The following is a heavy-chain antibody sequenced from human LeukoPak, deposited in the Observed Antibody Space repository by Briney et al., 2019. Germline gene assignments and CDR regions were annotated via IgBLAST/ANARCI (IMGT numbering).Heavy chain of an antibody. Sequence: PGGSLRLSCAASGFTFSDYYMSWIRQAPGKGLEWVSYISSSGSTIYYADSVKGRFTISRDNAKNSLYLQMNSLRAEDTAVYYCARDSPRWLSYYYYGMDVWGQGTTVTVSS. CDR2: ISSSGSTI. D-gene: IGHD5-24*01. V-gene: IGHV3-11*01. CDR1: GFTFSDYY. J-gene: IGHJ6*02. CDR3: ARDSPRWLSYYYYGMDV.